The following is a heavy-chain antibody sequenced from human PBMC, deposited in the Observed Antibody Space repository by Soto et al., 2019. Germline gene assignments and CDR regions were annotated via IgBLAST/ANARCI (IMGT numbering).Heavy chain of an antibody. CDR1: GFTFSSYA. Sequence: EVQLLESGGGLVQPGGSLRLSCAASGFTFSSYAMSWVRQAPGKGLEWVSAISGSGGSTYYADSVKGRFTISRDNSKNTLYLQMNSLRAEETAVYYCAKDPYPYCCGDCSHHDAFDIWGQGTMVTVSS. V-gene: IGHV3-23*01. CDR2: ISGSGGST. D-gene: IGHD2-21*01. J-gene: IGHJ3*02. CDR3: AKDPYPYCCGDCSHHDAFDI.